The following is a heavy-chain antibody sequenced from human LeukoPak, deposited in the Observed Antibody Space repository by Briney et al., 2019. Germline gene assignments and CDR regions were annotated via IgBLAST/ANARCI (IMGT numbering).Heavy chain of an antibody. Sequence: SQTLSLTCTVSGGSISSGGYSWSWIRQHPGKGLEWIGYIYYSGSTYCNPSLKSRVTISVDTSKNQFSLKLSSVTAADTAVYYCARDCFGAVAGLSPSRYFDLWGRGTLVTVSS. D-gene: IGHD6-19*01. V-gene: IGHV4-31*03. J-gene: IGHJ2*01. CDR3: ARDCFGAVAGLSPSRYFDL. CDR2: IYYSGST. CDR1: GGSISSGGYS.